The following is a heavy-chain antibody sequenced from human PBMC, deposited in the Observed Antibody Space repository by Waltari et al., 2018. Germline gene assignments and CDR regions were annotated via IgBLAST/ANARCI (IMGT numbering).Heavy chain of an antibody. D-gene: IGHD3-10*01. J-gene: IGHJ3*02. V-gene: IGHV5-51*01. Sequence: EVQLVQSGAEVKKPXESLKISCQVXGYTFXDFWIXWVRQMPGKGLEWIGIIWPGDSQTRXSPSFQGQVTFSXDKXISTAXLXWSSLKASXXAMYXCTRRGAFSSXGDAFDIXGLGTMVTVXS. CDR2: IWPGDSQT. CDR1: GYTFXDFW. CDR3: TRRGAFSSXGDAFDI.